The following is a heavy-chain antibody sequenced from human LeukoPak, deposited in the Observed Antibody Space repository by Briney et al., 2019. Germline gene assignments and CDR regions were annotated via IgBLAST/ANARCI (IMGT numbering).Heavy chain of an antibody. CDR1: GYTFTSYG. V-gene: IGHV1-18*01. Sequence: ASVKVSCKASGYTFTSYGISWVRQAPGQGLEWMGWFNPENGNTNYAQKVQGRVTMTADTSTSTSYMELRSLRSDDTAVYYCAREHSSSWDQFDYWGQGTLVTVSS. J-gene: IGHJ4*02. D-gene: IGHD6-13*01. CDR3: AREHSSSWDQFDY. CDR2: FNPENGNT.